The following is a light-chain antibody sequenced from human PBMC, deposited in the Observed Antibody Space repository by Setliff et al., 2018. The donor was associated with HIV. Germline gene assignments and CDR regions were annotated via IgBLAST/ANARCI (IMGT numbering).Light chain of an antibody. CDR3: CSYAGNAYV. CDR2: DVS. CDR1: SSDVGGYNY. J-gene: IGLJ1*01. Sequence: QSVLAQPRSVSGSPGQSVTISCTGTSSDVGGYNYVSWYHQHPGKVPKLMISDVSKRPSGVPDRFSGSKSGNTASLTISGLQAEDEADYYCCSYAGNAYVFGAGTKGTVL. V-gene: IGLV2-11*01.